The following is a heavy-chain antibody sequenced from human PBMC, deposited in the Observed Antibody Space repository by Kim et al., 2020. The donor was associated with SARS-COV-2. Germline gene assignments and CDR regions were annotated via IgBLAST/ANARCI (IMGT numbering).Heavy chain of an antibody. V-gene: IGHV3-9*01. CDR3: AKDLVSSSFRAFHI. D-gene: IGHD6-6*01. CDR2: LSWNSGVI. CDR1: GCTFGDFA. Sequence: GGSLRLSCAASGCTFGDFAMHWVRQVPGKGLEWVSGLSWNSGVIGYADSVKGRFTIARHNAEHSLYLQMNSLRAEDTAFYYCAKDLVSSSFRAFHIWGQGTLVTVSS. J-gene: IGHJ3*02.